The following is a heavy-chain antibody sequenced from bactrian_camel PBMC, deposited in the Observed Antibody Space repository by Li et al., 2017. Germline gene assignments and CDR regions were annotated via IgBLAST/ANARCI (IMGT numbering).Heavy chain of an antibody. D-gene: IGHD2*01. CDR3: AAELRPECSPRSSSFGH. CDR1: GFTFSSYY. CDR2: MHTGGGSA. J-gene: IGHJ6*01. Sequence: HVQLVESGGGLVQPGGSLRLSCAASGFTFSSYYMCWVRQAPGKGLEWVSSMHTGGGSAYYADSVKGRFTVSRDHAKATLDLEMNTLKPEDTAMYYCAAELRPECSPRSSSFGHWGQGTQVTVS. V-gene: IGHV3-2*01.